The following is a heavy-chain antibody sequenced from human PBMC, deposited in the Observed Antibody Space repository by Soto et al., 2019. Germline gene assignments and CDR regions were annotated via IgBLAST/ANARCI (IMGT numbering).Heavy chain of an antibody. CDR1: GFTFSSYS. D-gene: IGHD2-21*02. CDR2: ISSSSSYI. Sequence: GGSLRLSCAASGFTFSSYSMNWVRQAPGKGLEWVSSISSSSSYIYYADSVKGRFTISRDNAKNSLYLQMNSLRAEDTAVYYCARDRRGVDYVPFDYWGQGTLVTVSS. J-gene: IGHJ4*02. CDR3: ARDRRGVDYVPFDY. V-gene: IGHV3-21*01.